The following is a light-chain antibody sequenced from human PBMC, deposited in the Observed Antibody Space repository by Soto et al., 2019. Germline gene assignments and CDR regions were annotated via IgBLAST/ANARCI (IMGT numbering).Light chain of an antibody. J-gene: IGKJ4*01. CDR3: QQYNRYSLT. CDR2: DAS. Sequence: DIQMTQSPSTLSASVGDRDTITCRASQSISSWLAWYQQKPGKAPKLLIYDASSLESGVPSRFSGSGSDTEFTLTINNLQPDDFATYHCQQYNRYSLTFGGGTKVEIK. CDR1: QSISSW. V-gene: IGKV1-5*01.